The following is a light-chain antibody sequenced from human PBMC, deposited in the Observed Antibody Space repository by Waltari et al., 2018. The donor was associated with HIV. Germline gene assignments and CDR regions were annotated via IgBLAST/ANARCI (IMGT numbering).Light chain of an antibody. CDR2: EVS. J-gene: IGLJ2*01. Sequence: QSALTQPASVSASPAPSITISCTGTRSDVGSYNLVSWYQQHPGKAPKLMIYEVSKRPSGVSNRFSGSKSGNTASLTISGLQAEDEADYYCCSYAGSSTLVFGGGTKLTVL. CDR3: CSYAGSSTLV. CDR1: RSDVGSYNL. V-gene: IGLV2-23*02.